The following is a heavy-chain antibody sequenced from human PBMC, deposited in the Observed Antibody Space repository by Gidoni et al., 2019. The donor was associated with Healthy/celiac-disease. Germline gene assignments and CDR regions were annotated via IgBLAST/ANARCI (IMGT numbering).Heavy chain of an antibody. CDR1: GGTFSSYA. CDR3: ARDFDYYGSGSSPNWFDP. Sequence: QVQLVQSGAEVKKPGSSVKVSCKASGGTFSSYAISWVRQAPGQGLEWMGGIIPIFGTANYAQKFQGRVTITADKSTSTAYMELSSLRSEDTAVYYCARDFDYYGSGSSPNWFDPWGQGTLVTVSS. CDR2: IIPIFGTA. D-gene: IGHD3-10*01. J-gene: IGHJ5*02. V-gene: IGHV1-69*06.